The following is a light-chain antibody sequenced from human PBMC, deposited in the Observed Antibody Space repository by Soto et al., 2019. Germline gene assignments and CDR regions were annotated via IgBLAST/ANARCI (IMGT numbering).Light chain of an antibody. CDR1: QSVSSN. Sequence: KALTQSPVTLSLSQGERATLSCRASQSVSSNLAWYQQRPGQAPRLLIYGASTRASGVPDRFSGSGSGTEFILTISSLQSEDSAVYYCQQYDVWPALTFGGGTKVDIK. CDR2: GAS. V-gene: IGKV3-15*01. J-gene: IGKJ4*01. CDR3: QQYDVWPALT.